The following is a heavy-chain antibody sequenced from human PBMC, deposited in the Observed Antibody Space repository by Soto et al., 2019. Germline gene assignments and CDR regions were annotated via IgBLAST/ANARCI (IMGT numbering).Heavy chain of an antibody. V-gene: IGHV4-34*01. CDR1: GGSFSYYY. CDR2: INQSAST. Sequence: SETLSLTCVVYGGSFSYYYWSWIRQPPGKGLERIGEINQSASTNYNPSLKSRVTISVDTSQNHFSLKLSSMTAADTAVYYCARGPWFXGTSSYWVTNYYYGLDVWGQGTTVTVSS. D-gene: IGHD3-22*01. J-gene: IGHJ6*02. CDR3: ARGPWFXGTSSYWVTNYYYGLDV.